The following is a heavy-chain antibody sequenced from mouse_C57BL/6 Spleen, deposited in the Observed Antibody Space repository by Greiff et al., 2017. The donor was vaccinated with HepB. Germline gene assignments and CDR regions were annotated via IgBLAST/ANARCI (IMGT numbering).Heavy chain of an antibody. V-gene: IGHV1-75*01. CDR1: GYTFTDYY. CDR2: IFPGSGST. Sequence: QVQLQQSGPELVKPGASVKISCKASGYTFTDYYINWVKQRPGQGLEWIGWIFPGSGSTYYNGKFKGKATLTADKSSSTAYMQLSSLTSEDSAVYFCASNYYGSSWFAYWGQGTLVTVSA. CDR3: ASNYYGSSWFAY. J-gene: IGHJ3*01. D-gene: IGHD1-1*01.